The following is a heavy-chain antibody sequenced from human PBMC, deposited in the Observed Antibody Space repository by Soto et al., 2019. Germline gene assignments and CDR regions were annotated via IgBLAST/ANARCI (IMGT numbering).Heavy chain of an antibody. V-gene: IGHV3-15*07. CDR3: SGSSSWEQLVQEDYYYYGMDV. Sequence: PGGSLRLSCAASGFTFSNAWMNWVRQAPGKGLEWVGRIKSKTDGGTTDYAAPVKGRFTISRDDSKNTLYLQMNSLKTEDTAVYYCSGSSSWEQLVQEDYYYYGMDVWGQGTTVTVSS. CDR1: GFTFSNAW. J-gene: IGHJ6*02. D-gene: IGHD6-13*01. CDR2: IKSKTDGGTT.